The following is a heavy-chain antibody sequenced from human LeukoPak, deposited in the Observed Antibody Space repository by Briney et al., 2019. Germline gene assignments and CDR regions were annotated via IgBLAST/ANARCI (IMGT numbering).Heavy chain of an antibody. Sequence: GGSLRVSCPASGFTFSSCAMSWVRQAPGKGLEWVSTISGSGGSTYYADSVKGRFTISRDNSKNTLYLQMNSLRAEDTAVYYCAKGDYYGSGGPPTFDYWGQGTLVTVSS. CDR3: AKGDYYGSGGPPTFDY. D-gene: IGHD3-10*01. V-gene: IGHV3-23*01. J-gene: IGHJ4*02. CDR2: ISGSGGST. CDR1: GFTFSSCA.